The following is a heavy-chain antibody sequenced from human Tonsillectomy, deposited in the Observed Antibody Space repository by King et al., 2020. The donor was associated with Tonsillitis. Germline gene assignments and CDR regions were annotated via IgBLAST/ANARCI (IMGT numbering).Heavy chain of an antibody. V-gene: IGHV4-61*02. Sequence: QLQESGPGLVKPSQTLSLTCTVSGGSISSGDYHWNWIRQPAGKGLEWIGRIYISGSTNYNPSLTSRVTITIDTSKNQFSLNLSSVTAADTAVYYRARASYLTPYYYSHMDVWGKGTTVTVSS. CDR1: GGSISSGDYH. CDR3: ARASYLTPYYYSHMDV. J-gene: IGHJ6*03. CDR2: IYISGST.